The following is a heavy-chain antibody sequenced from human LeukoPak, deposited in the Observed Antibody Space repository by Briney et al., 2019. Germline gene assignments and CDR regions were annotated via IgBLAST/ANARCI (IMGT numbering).Heavy chain of an antibody. D-gene: IGHD3-10*01. J-gene: IGHJ4*02. CDR2: INHSGST. CDR3: ARGGRSEYFGSGSHDY. V-gene: IGHV4-34*01. Sequence: GSLRLSCTASRFTFSSYAMSWVRQALGKGLEWIGEINHSGSTNYNPSLKSRVTISVDMSKNQFSLRWTSVTAADTAVYYCARGGRSEYFGSGSHDYWGQGTLVTVSS. CDR1: RFTFSSYA.